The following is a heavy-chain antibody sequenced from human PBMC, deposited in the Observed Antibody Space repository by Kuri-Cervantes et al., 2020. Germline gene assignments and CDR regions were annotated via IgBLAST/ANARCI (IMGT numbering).Heavy chain of an antibody. Sequence: ASVKVSCKASGYTFTSYGISWVRQAPGQGLEWMGWISAYNGNTNYAQELQGRVTMTTDTSTSTVYMELSSLRSEDTAVYYCARDCIAVAGTFDYWGQGTLVTVSS. CDR2: ISAYNGNT. CDR1: GYTFTSYG. CDR3: ARDCIAVAGTFDY. J-gene: IGHJ4*02. V-gene: IGHV1-18*01. D-gene: IGHD6-19*01.